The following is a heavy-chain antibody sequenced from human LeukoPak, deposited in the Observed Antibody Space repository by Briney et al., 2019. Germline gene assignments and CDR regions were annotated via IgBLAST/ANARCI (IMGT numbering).Heavy chain of an antibody. CDR2: IKSKTDGGTT. J-gene: IGHJ6*04. Sequence: PGGYLRRSCAASGFTFSNAWMSWVRQAPGKGLEWVGRIKSKTDGGTTDYAAPVKGRFTISRDDSKNTLYLQMNSLKTEDTAVYYCTTNSGVRGQADYYYYGMDVWGKGTTVTVSS. CDR1: GFTFSNAW. V-gene: IGHV3-15*01. CDR3: TTNSGVRGQADYYYYGMDV. D-gene: IGHD3-10*01.